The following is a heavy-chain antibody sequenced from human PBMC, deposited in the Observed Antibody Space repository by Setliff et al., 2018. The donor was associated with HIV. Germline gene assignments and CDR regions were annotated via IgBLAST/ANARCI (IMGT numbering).Heavy chain of an antibody. V-gene: IGHV4-39*01. Sequence: SETLSLTCTVSGGSISSTNYFWGWIRQPPGKGLEWIGTIYYHGGTYYNPSLKSRVTISIDTSKNQSSLQLTSVTAADTAVYYCVNPSGAMGDFDSWGQGTLVTVAS. J-gene: IGHJ4*02. CDR2: IYYHGGT. CDR1: GGSISSTNYF. CDR3: VNPSGAMGDFDS. D-gene: IGHD3-16*01.